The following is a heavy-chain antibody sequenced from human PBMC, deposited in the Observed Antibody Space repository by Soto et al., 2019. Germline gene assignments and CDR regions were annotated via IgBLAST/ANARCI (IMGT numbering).Heavy chain of an antibody. V-gene: IGHV4-31*03. CDR1: GVSITSGAYY. CDR3: ARARLRAVYAFDF. J-gene: IGHJ3*01. CDR2: IYYNGNT. Sequence: TLSLTCTLSGVSITSGAYYWTWVRQHPGKGLEWIGYIYYNGNTYFSPSLKSRLTISIDTSKNQFSLKLSSVTAADTAMYYCARARLRAVYAFDFWGQGTMV. D-gene: IGHD4-17*01.